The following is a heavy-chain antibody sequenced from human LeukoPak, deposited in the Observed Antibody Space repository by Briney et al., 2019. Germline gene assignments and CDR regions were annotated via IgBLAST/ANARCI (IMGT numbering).Heavy chain of an antibody. Sequence: PSETLSLTCTVPGDSIISYFWSWIRQPPGKGLEWIGYIYYIGSTTYNPSLKSRVTMSVDTSKSQFSLKLSSVTAADTAVYYCARRSPSLDWFDPWGQGTLVTVSS. CDR3: ARRSPSLDWFDP. J-gene: IGHJ5*02. CDR1: GDSIISYF. CDR2: IYYIGST. D-gene: IGHD6-6*01. V-gene: IGHV4-59*01.